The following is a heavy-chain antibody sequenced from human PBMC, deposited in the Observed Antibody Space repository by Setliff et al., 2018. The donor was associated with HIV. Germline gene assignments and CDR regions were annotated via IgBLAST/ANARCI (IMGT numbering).Heavy chain of an antibody. Sequence: GASVKVSCKASGYNFTSHDINWVRQAPGQGLEWMGWMNPKSGNTGYARKFQGRVTMTRKTSISTAYMELRSLRSADTAVYYCARANNDYLYLDYWGQGALVTVSS. D-gene: IGHD3-16*01. J-gene: IGHJ4*02. V-gene: IGHV1-8*01. CDR3: ARANNDYLYLDY. CDR2: MNPKSGNT. CDR1: GYNFTSHD.